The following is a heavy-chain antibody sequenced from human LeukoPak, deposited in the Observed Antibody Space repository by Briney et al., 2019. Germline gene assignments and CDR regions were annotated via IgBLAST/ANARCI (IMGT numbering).Heavy chain of an antibody. CDR1: GYTFTGYY. V-gene: IGHV1-2*02. CDR3: AREFEYSSSSGAFDI. CDR2: INPNSGGT. Sequence: SVKVSCKASGYTFTGYYMHWVRQAPGQGLEWMGWINPNSGGTNYAQKFQGRVTMARDTSISTAYMELSRLRSDDTAVYYCAREFEYSSSSGAFDIWGQGTMVTVSS. D-gene: IGHD6-6*01. J-gene: IGHJ3*02.